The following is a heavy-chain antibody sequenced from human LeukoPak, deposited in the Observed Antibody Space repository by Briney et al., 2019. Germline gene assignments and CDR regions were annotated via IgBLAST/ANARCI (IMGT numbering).Heavy chain of an antibody. Sequence: SETLSLTCAVYGGSFSGYYWSWIRQPPGKGLEWIGEINHSGSTNYNPFLKSRVTISVDTSKNQFSLKLSSVTAADTAVYYCARAARRSYYYYFMDVWGKGTTVAVSS. CDR3: ARAARRSYYYYFMDV. CDR2: INHSGST. V-gene: IGHV4-34*01. D-gene: IGHD6-6*01. CDR1: GGSFSGYY. J-gene: IGHJ6*03.